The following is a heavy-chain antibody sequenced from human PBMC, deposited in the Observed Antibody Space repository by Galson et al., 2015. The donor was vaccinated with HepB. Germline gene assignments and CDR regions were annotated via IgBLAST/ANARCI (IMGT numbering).Heavy chain of an antibody. J-gene: IGHJ4*02. V-gene: IGHV3-64*02. Sequence: SLRLSCAASGFTFSSYAMHWVRQAPGKGLEYVSAISSNGGSTYYADSVKGRFTISRDNSKNTLYLQMGSLRAEDMAVYYCARGQQLASHFDYWGQGTLVTVSS. CDR2: ISSNGGST. D-gene: IGHD6-13*01. CDR1: GFTFSSYA. CDR3: ARGQQLASHFDY.